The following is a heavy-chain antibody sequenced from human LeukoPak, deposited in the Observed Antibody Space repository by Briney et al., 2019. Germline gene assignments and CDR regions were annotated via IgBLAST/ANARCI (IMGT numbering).Heavy chain of an antibody. J-gene: IGHJ3*02. D-gene: IGHD3-10*01. Sequence: SETLSLTCAVYGGSFSAYYWSWIRQSPGKGLEWIGEINHSGSTNYNPSLKSRVTISEDTSKNQFSLKLSSVTAADTAVYYCARVLVRGVIRYAFDIWGQGTMVTVSS. CDR3: ARVLVRGVIRYAFDI. CDR2: INHSGST. CDR1: GGSFSAYY. V-gene: IGHV4-34*01.